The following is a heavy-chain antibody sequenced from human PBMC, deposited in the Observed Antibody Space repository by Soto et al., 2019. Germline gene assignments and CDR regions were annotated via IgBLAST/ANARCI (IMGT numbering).Heavy chain of an antibody. CDR3: ARRYGSCFDY. J-gene: IGHJ4*02. CDR2: IYYSGST. V-gene: IGHV4-59*08. Sequence: QVQLQESGPGLVKPSETLSLTCTGSCGSISSYYWSWIRQPPGRVLEWIGYIYYSGSTNYNTSLKCRVTISVYTSNTQSALKLSSVTAADTAVYYCARRYGSCFDYWGQGNLVTVSS. D-gene: IGHD5-18*01. CDR1: CGSISSYY.